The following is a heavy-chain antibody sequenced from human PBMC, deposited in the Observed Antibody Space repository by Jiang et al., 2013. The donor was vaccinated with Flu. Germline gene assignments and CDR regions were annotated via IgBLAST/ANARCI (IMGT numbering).Heavy chain of an antibody. J-gene: IGHJ4*02. V-gene: IGHV6-1*01. CDR3: ARGSESITGTTLDY. Sequence: YNDYAVSVKSRITINPDTSKNQFSLQLNSVTPEDTAVYYCARGSESITGTTLDYWGQGTLVTVSS. D-gene: IGHD1-7*01. CDR2: YN.